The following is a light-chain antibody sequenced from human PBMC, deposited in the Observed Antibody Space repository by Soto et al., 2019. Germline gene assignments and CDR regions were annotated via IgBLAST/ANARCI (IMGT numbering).Light chain of an antibody. V-gene: IGLV2-14*01. CDR3: SSYTSSSLYV. Sequence: QSVLTQPASVSGSPGQSITIACTGTSSDVGGYNYVSWYQQHPGKAHKLLIYDVSNRPSGVSNRFSGSKSGKRASLTISGLQAEDEADYYCSSYTSSSLYVFGTGPKLTVL. CDR2: DVS. J-gene: IGLJ1*01. CDR1: SSDVGGYNY.